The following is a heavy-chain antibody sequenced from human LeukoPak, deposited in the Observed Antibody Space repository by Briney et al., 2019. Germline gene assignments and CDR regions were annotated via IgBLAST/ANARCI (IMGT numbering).Heavy chain of an antibody. J-gene: IGHJ6*02. D-gene: IGHD3-3*01. Sequence: SVKVSCKASGGTFSSYAISWVRQAPGQGLEWMGRIIPIFGIANYAQKFQGRVTITADKSTSTAYMELSSLRSEDTAVHYCARVGRRFLEWSLDVWGQGTTVTVSS. V-gene: IGHV1-69*04. CDR1: GGTFSSYA. CDR2: IIPIFGIA. CDR3: ARVGRRFLEWSLDV.